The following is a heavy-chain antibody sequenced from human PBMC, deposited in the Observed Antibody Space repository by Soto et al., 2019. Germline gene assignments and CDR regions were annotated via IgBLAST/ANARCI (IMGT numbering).Heavy chain of an antibody. J-gene: IGHJ4*02. Sequence: ASVKVSCKASGYTFTGYDMHWVRQAPVQGLEWMGWINPNNGGTNYVQKFQDRVTMTRDTSITTAYMELSGLRSDDTAVYYCARDPGPYGDYSYWGQGTLVTVSS. CDR3: ARDPGPYGDYSY. CDR2: INPNNGGT. D-gene: IGHD4-17*01. V-gene: IGHV1-2*02. CDR1: GYTFTGYD.